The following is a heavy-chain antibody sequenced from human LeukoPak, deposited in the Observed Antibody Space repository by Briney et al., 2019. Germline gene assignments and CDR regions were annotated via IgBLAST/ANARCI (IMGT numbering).Heavy chain of an antibody. CDR1: GYTFTSYD. CDR2: MNPNSGNT. Sequence: ASVKVSCKASGYTFTSYDINWVRQATGQGLEWMGWMNPNSGNTGYAQKFQGRVTITRNTSISTAYMELSSLRSEDTAVYYCARGLKGAPKLRFLEWFPDYWGQGTLVTVSS. V-gene: IGHV1-8*03. D-gene: IGHD3-3*01. CDR3: ARGLKGAPKLRFLEWFPDY. J-gene: IGHJ4*02.